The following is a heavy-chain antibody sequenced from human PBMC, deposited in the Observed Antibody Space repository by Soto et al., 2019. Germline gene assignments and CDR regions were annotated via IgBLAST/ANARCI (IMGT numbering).Heavy chain of an antibody. J-gene: IGHJ5*02. CDR1: GYTFTGYY. V-gene: IGHV1-2*04. Sequence: ASVKVSCKASGYTFTGYYMHWVRQAPGQGLEWMGWINPNSGGTNYAQKFQGWVTMTRDTSISTAYMELSRLRSDDTAVYYCAREYSGSYLGSNWFDPWGQGTLVTVSS. CDR2: INPNSGGT. D-gene: IGHD1-26*01. CDR3: AREYSGSYLGSNWFDP.